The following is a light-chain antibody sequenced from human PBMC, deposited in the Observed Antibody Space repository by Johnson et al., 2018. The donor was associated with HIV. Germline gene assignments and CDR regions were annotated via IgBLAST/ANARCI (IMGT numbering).Light chain of an antibody. CDR1: RSNIGNNY. J-gene: IGLJ1*01. CDR2: ENN. CDR3: GTWDSSLSAGNV. Sequence: QLVLTQPPSVSAAPGQKVTISCSGSRSNIGNNYVSWYQQLPGTAPKLLIYENNKRPSGIPDRFSGSKSGTSATLGITGLQNGDEADYYCGTWDSSLSAGNVFGTGTKVTVL. V-gene: IGLV1-51*02.